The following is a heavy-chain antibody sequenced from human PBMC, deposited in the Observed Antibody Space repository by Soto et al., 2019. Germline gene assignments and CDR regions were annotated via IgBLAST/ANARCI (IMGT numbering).Heavy chain of an antibody. V-gene: IGHV4-39*01. D-gene: IGHD3-9*01. CDR1: GGSISSSSYY. CDR3: ARHSDYDILTGYYPIYYSYNGMDV. Sequence: SETLSLTCTVSGGSISSSSYYWGWIRQPPGKGLEWIGSIYYSGSTYYNPSLKSRVTISVDTSKNQFSLKLSSVTAADTAVYYCARHSDYDILTGYYPIYYSYNGMDVWGQGTTVTVSS. CDR2: IYYSGST. J-gene: IGHJ6*02.